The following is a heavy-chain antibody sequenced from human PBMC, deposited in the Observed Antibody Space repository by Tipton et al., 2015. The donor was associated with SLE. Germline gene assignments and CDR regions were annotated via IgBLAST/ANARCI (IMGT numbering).Heavy chain of an antibody. Sequence: GLVKPSQTLSLTCVISGDSIYSSSATWDWIRQSPLRGLEWLGRTYYRAKWSNDYAVSVKSRITINPDTSKNQFSLQLNSVTPEDTAVYYCARNLRQLVPNSQNYWGQGTLVTVSS. D-gene: IGHD6-6*01. V-gene: IGHV6-1*01. CDR1: GDSIYSSSAT. J-gene: IGHJ4*02. CDR3: ARNLRQLVPNSQNY. CDR2: TYYRAKWSN.